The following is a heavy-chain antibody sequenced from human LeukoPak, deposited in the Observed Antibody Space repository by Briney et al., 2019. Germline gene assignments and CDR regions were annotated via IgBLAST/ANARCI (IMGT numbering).Heavy chain of an antibody. D-gene: IGHD3-3*01. V-gene: IGHV1-24*01. CDR3: ASTGKGISIFG. Sequence: GASVKVSCKVSGYTLTELSMHWVRQAPGKGLEWMGGFDPEDAETIYAQKFQGKITMTEDTSTDTAYMELNSLRSEDTAVHYCASTGKGISIFGWGQGTLVTVSS. J-gene: IGHJ4*02. CDR2: FDPEDAET. CDR1: GYTLTELS.